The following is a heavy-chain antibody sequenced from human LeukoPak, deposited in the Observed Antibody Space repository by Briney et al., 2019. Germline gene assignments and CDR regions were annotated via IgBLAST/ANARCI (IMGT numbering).Heavy chain of an antibody. Sequence: LTGGSLRLSCAASGFAFSTYAMHWVRQAPGKGLEWVAVISYDGSVKYYADSVKGRFTISRDNSKNTLYLQMNSLRAEDTAVYYCAKLQAAAGTTSADYWGQGTLVTVSS. CDR3: AKLQAAAGTTSADY. CDR1: GFAFSTYA. J-gene: IGHJ4*02. D-gene: IGHD6-13*01. CDR2: ISYDGSVK. V-gene: IGHV3-30-3*02.